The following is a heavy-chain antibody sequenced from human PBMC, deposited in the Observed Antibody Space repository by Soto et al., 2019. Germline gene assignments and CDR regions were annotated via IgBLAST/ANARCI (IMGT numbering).Heavy chain of an antibody. J-gene: IGHJ3*02. CDR3: AREGFRWDTVVTPWGLDAFDI. D-gene: IGHD2-21*02. CDR1: GFTFDDYG. V-gene: IGHV3-20*04. CDR2: INWNGGST. Sequence: GGSLRLSCAASGFTFDDYGMSWVRQAPGKGLEWVSGINWNGGSTGYADSVKGRFTISRDNAKNSLYLQMNSLRAEDTALYYCAREGFRWDTVVTPWGLDAFDIWGQGTMVTVS.